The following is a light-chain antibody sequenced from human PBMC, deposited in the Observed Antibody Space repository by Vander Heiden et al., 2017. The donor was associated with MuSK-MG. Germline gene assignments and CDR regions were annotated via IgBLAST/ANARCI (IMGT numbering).Light chain of an antibody. CDR1: QGISSY. CDR2: AAS. Sequence: AIRMTQSPSSFSASTGDRVTITCRASQGISSYLAWYQQKPGKAPKLLIYAASTLQSGVPSRFSGSGYGTDFTLTISCLQSEDFAPYYCQQYDSYPPGTFGQGTKLEIK. CDR3: QQYDSYPPGT. V-gene: IGKV1-8*01. J-gene: IGKJ2*01.